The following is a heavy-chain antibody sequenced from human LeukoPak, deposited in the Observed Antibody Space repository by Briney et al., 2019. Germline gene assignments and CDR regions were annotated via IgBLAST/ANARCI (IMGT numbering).Heavy chain of an antibody. CDR3: ARVRDCSSSICHYYFDY. D-gene: IGHD2-2*01. CDR2: IYYSGST. V-gene: IGHV4-59*01. CDR1: GGSISSYY. Sequence: TSETLSLTCTVSGGSISSYYWSWIRQPPGKGLEWIGYIYYSGSTNYNPSLKSRVTISVDTSKNQFSMKLSSVTAADTAVYYCARVRDCSSSICHYYFDYWGQGTLITVSS. J-gene: IGHJ4*02.